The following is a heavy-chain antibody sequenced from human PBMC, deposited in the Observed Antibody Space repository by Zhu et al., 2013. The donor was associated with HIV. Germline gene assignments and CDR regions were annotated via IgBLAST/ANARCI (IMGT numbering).Heavy chain of an antibody. V-gene: IGHV1-69*06. CDR1: GGTFSSYA. J-gene: IGHJ3*02. CDR2: IIPIFGTA. Sequence: VQLVQSGAEVKKPGSSVKVSCKASGGTFSSYAISWVRQAPGQGLEWMGGIIPIFGTANYAQKFQGRVTITADKSTSTAYMELSSLRSEDTAVYYCARGARSVVVAQSSENAFDIWGQGTMVTVSS. D-gene: IGHD2-15*01. CDR3: ARGARSVVVAQSSENAFDI.